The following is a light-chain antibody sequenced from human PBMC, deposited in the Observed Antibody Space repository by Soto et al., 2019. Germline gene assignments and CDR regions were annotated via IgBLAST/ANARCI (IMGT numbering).Light chain of an antibody. CDR3: QQRSNWPPAIT. CDR2: DAS. J-gene: IGKJ5*01. CDR1: QSVSSY. V-gene: IGKV3-11*01. Sequence: EIVLTQSPATLSLSPGERATLSCRASQSVSSYLAWYQQKPDQAPRLLIYDASNRATGIPARFSGSGSGTDFTLTISSLEPEDFAVYYCQQRSNWPPAITFGQGTRL.